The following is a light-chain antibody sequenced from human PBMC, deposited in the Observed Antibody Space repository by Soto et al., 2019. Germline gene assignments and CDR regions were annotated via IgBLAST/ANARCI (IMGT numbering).Light chain of an antibody. CDR1: QSVGSK. J-gene: IGKJ1*01. CDR2: DAS. CDR3: QQYEKWPPTT. Sequence: EILMTQSPATLAASPGERATLSCRASQSVGSKLAWYQQKPGQPPRLVMFDASIRATGVPARFSGGGSGTEFTLTISSLQSEDFALYYCQQYEKWPPTTFGQGNKVEIK. V-gene: IGKV3-15*01.